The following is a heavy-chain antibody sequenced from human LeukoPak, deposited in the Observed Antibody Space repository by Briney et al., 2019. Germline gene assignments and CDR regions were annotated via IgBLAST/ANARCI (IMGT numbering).Heavy chain of an antibody. CDR3: AKGEYCSSTSCYTGGVPYMDV. D-gene: IGHD2-2*02. J-gene: IGHJ6*03. CDR1: GGSISSYY. Sequence: SETLSLTCTVSGGSISSYYWSWIRQPAGKGLEWIGRIYTSGSTNYNPSLKSRVTISVDTSKNQFSLKLSSVTAADTAVYYCAKGEYCSSTSCYTGGVPYMDVWGKGTTVTVSS. V-gene: IGHV4-4*07. CDR2: IYTSGST.